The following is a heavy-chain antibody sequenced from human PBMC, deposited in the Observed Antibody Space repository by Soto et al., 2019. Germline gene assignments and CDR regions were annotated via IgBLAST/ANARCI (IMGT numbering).Heavy chain of an antibody. Sequence: PSETLSLTCTVSGGSISSGAYYWSWIRHHPGEGLEWIGYIYYSGSTFYNPSLTGRLTISVDASKNQFSLRLNSVTAADTAVYYCAREGYTYPRIDPCGQGILVTVSS. CDR1: GGSISSGAYY. CDR2: IYYSGST. J-gene: IGHJ5*02. D-gene: IGHD1-1*01. V-gene: IGHV4-31*03. CDR3: AREGYTYPRIDP.